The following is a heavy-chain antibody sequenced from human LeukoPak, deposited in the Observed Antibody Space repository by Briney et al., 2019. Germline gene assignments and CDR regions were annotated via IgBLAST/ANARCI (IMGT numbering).Heavy chain of an antibody. CDR1: GGSISSYY. CDR3: ARHVVYSYDFNDYYMVV. Sequence: SETLSLTCTVSGGSISSYYWSWIRQPQGKGLEWIGYIYYSGSTTYNPSLKSRVTISVDTSKNQFSLKLSSVTAACAAVQYCARHVVYSYDFNDYYMVVRGKGTTVTVSS. D-gene: IGHD5-18*01. CDR2: IYYSGST. V-gene: IGHV4-59*01. J-gene: IGHJ6*03.